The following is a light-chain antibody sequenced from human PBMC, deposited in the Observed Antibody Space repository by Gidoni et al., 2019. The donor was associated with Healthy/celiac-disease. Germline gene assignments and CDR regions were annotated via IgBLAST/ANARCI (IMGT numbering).Light chain of an antibody. CDR2: QDS. V-gene: IGLV3-1*01. Sequence: SYELTQPPSVSVSPGQTASITCSGDNLGVKYACLYQQKPGQSPVLVIYQDSKRPSGIPERFSGSNSGNTATLTISGTQAMDEADYCCQAWDSSSVVFGGGTKLTVL. CDR1: NLGVKY. CDR3: QAWDSSSVV. J-gene: IGLJ2*01.